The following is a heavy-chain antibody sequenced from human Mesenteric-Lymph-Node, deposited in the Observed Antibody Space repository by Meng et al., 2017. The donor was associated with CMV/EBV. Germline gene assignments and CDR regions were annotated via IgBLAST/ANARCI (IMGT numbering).Heavy chain of an antibody. Sequence: SETLSLTCTVSGDSITSGDNYWSWLRQPPGKGLEWIGYIYYSGSTHNNPSLKSRISISVDTSKNQFSLNVNSVTVADTAVYYCARVMYGGASVFDSWGQGTLVTVSS. D-gene: IGHD4-23*01. CDR2: IYYSGST. CDR3: ARVMYGGASVFDS. J-gene: IGHJ4*02. CDR1: GDSITSGDNY. V-gene: IGHV4-30-4*08.